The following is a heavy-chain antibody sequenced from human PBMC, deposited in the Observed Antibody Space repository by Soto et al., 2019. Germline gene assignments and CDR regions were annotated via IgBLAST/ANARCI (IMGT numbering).Heavy chain of an antibody. V-gene: IGHV4-61*01. CDR2: IYYSGRT. Sequence: XTLSFAGTVSDGYVSRGRYDWSWIRQPPGKGREWIWYIYYSGRTNYNPSLKSRVTISVDTSKNQFSLKMSSFTAADTAVYYCARVTDGQIGIFDYWGHGIMVTASS. CDR3: ARVTDGQIGIFDY. J-gene: IGHJ5*01. D-gene: IGHD3-3*02. CDR1: DGYVSRGRYD.